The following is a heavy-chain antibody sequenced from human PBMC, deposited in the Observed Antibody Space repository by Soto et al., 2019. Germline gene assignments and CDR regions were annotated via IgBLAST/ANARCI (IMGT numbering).Heavy chain of an antibody. CDR2: ISYDGSNK. J-gene: IGHJ4*02. CDR3: AIPLYHHGYYLVY. D-gene: IGHD2-2*01. V-gene: IGHV3-30*03. CDR1: GFTFSSYG. Sequence: GGSLRLSCAASGFTFSSYGMHWVRQAPGKGLEWVAVISYDGSNKYYADSVKGRFTISRDNSKNTLYLQMNSLRAEDTAVYYCAIPLYHHGYYLVYRGQGTLVTGS.